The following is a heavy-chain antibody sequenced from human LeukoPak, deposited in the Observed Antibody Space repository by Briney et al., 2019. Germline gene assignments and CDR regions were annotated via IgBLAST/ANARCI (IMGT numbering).Heavy chain of an antibody. Sequence: SENLSLTCTVSGGSTTSSSYYWGWIRQPPGKGLEWIGYIYYSGSTNYNPSLKSRVTISVDTSKNQFSLKLSSVTAADTAVYYCARAAKPLKYYYDSSGHYYFDYWGQGTLVTVSS. CDR2: IYYSGST. CDR1: GGSTTSSSYY. D-gene: IGHD3-22*01. V-gene: IGHV4-61*05. CDR3: ARAAKPLKYYYDSSGHYYFDY. J-gene: IGHJ4*02.